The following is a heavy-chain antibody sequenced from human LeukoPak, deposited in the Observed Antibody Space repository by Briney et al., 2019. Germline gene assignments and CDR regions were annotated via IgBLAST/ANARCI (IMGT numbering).Heavy chain of an antibody. CDR1: GSSFTSYW. D-gene: IGHD2-15*01. Sequence: GASLKISCKGSGSSFTSYWISWVRQMPGKGLEWMGRIDPSDSYTNYSPSFQGHVTISADKSISTAYLQWSSLRASDTAMYYCARVTTGYCSGGSCYPIDAFDIWGQGTMVTVSS. J-gene: IGHJ3*02. CDR2: IDPSDSYT. CDR3: ARVTTGYCSGGSCYPIDAFDI. V-gene: IGHV5-10-1*01.